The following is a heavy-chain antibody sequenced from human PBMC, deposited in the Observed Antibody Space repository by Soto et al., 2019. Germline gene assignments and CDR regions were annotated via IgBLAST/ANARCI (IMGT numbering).Heavy chain of an antibody. CDR3: ATRTSVFGIVNFY. CDR2: IHQSGDT. V-gene: IGHV4-4*02. D-gene: IGHD3-16*01. J-gene: IGHJ4*02. CDR1: GDSVSNGNW. Sequence: QVQLKESGPGLVTPWGTLSLTCAVSGDSVSNGNWWCWVRQPPGRGLECVGEIHQSGDTNYNPSLKSRVTVYADRSNNQYSLRLNSVPAAEPAMYYCATRTSVFGIVNFYWGQGILVTVSS.